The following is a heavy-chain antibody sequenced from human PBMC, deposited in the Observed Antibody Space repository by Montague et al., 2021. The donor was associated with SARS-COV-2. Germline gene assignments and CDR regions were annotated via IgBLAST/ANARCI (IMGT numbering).Heavy chain of an antibody. D-gene: IGHD6-13*01. CDR1: GYNLNIYG. V-gene: IGHV1-18*01. Sequence: SVKVSCKASGYNLNIYGISWVRQAPGQGLEWMGWISAYNGNPNYAQKLQGRVTVTTDTSTSTAYMELRSLRSDDTAVYYCARDRGDAAESVLDYWGQGTLVTVSS. J-gene: IGHJ4*02. CDR2: ISAYNGNP. CDR3: ARDRGDAAESVLDY.